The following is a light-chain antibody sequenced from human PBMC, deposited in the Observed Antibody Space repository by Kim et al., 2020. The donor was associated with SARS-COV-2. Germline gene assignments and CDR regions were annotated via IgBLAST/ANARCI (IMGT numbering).Light chain of an antibody. CDR1: QSVSSN. V-gene: IGKV3-15*01. CDR3: QQYNNWPRT. CDR2: GAS. J-gene: IGKJ1*01. Sequence: EIVLTQSPGTLSVSPGERATLSCRASQSVSSNLVWYQQKPGQAPRLLIYGASTRVTGIPARFSGSGSGTEFTLTISSLQSEDFAVYYCQQYNNWPRTFGQGTKVDIK.